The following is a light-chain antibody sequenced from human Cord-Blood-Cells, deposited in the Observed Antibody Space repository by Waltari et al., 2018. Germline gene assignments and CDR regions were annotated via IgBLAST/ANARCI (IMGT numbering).Light chain of an antibody. CDR2: EGS. CDR1: SSAVGSYNL. CDR3: CSYAGSSTHVV. J-gene: IGLJ2*01. V-gene: IGLV2-23*01. Sequence: QSALTQPASVSGSPGQSITISCTGTSSAVGSYNLVSWYQQHPGKAPKRMIYEGSKRPSGVSNRFSGSKSGNTASLTISGLQAEDEADYYCCSYAGSSTHVVFGGGTKLTVL.